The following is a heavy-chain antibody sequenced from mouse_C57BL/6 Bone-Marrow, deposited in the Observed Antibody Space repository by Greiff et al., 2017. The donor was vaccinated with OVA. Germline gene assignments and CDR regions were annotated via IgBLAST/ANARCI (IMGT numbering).Heavy chain of an antibody. CDR2: INPNNGGT. Sequence: EVKLQQSGPELVKPGASVKISCKASGYTFTDYYMNWVKQSHGKSLEWIGDINPNNGGTSYNQKFKGKATLTVDKSSSTAYMELRSLTSEDSAVYYCARLGYYGSRGSYWYFDVWGTGTTVTVSS. V-gene: IGHV1-26*01. CDR3: ARLGYYGSRGSYWYFDV. J-gene: IGHJ1*03. D-gene: IGHD1-1*01. CDR1: GYTFTDYY.